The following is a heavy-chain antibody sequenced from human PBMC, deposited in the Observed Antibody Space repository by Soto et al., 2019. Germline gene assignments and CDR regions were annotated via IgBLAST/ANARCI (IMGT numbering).Heavy chain of an antibody. CDR1: GGSISSGGYY. CDR2: IYYTGST. CDR3: ARGVLRFVEWSYFDY. J-gene: IGHJ4*02. V-gene: IGHV4-31*03. D-gene: IGHD3-3*01. Sequence: QVQLQESGPGLVKPSQTLSLTCTVSGGSISSGGYYWSWIRQHPGKGLEWIGYIYYTGSTYYNPSRKSRFTISVDTSKNQFSLKLSSVTAADTAVYYCARGVLRFVEWSYFDYWGQGTLVTVSS.